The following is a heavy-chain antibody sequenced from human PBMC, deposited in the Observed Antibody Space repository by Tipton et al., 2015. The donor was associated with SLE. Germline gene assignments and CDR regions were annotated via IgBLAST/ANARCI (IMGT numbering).Heavy chain of an antibody. CDR3: TTLLVGTTDY. V-gene: IGHV3-15*01. Sequence: SLRLSCAASGFTFSNTWMNWVRQAPGKGLEWVGRIKSKTDGGTTEYAAPVKGRFTISRDDSKNTLYLQMNSLKTDDTAVYYCTTLLVGTTDYWGQGTLVTVSS. CDR1: GFTFSNTW. CDR2: IKSKTDGGTT. D-gene: IGHD1-14*01. J-gene: IGHJ4*02.